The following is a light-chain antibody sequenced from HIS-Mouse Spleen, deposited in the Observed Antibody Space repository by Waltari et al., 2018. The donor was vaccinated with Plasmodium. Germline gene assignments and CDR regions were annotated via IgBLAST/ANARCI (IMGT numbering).Light chain of an antibody. CDR1: SSDVGRYHI. CDR3: CSYAGSSTFVV. Sequence: QSALTQPASVSGSPGQSITISCTGPSSDVGRYHIFSRYQQHPGKAPKLRIYGGSKRPSGVSNRFSGSKSGNTASLTISGLQAEDEADYYCCSYAGSSTFVVFGGGTKLTVL. J-gene: IGLJ2*01. CDR2: GGS. V-gene: IGLV2-23*03.